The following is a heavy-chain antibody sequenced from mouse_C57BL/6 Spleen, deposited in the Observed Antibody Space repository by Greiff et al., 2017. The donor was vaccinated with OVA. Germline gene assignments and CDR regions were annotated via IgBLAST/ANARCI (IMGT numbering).Heavy chain of an antibody. J-gene: IGHJ4*01. V-gene: IGHV1-42*01. CDR2: INPSTGGT. Sequence: EVQRVESGPELVKPGASVKISCKASGYSFTGYYMNWVKQSPEKSLEWIGEINPSTGGTTYNQKFKAKATLTVDKSSSTAYMQLKSLTSEDSAVYYCARGGLPPYWGQGTSVTVSS. CDR1: GYSFTGYY. CDR3: ARGGLPPY. D-gene: IGHD2-1*01.